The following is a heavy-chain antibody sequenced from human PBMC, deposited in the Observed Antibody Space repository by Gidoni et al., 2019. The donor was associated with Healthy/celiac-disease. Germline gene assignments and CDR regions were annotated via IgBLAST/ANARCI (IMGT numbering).Heavy chain of an antibody. J-gene: IGHJ4*02. Sequence: EVQLVESGGGLVKPGGSLRLSCAASGFTFSSYSMNWVRQAPGKGLEWVSSISSSSSYIYYADSVKGRFTISRDNAKNSLYLQMNSLRAEDTAVYYCARWGYCSSTSCLTKRADYWGQGTLVTVSS. D-gene: IGHD2-2*01. CDR3: ARWGYCSSTSCLTKRADY. CDR1: GFTFSSYS. CDR2: ISSSSSYI. V-gene: IGHV3-21*01.